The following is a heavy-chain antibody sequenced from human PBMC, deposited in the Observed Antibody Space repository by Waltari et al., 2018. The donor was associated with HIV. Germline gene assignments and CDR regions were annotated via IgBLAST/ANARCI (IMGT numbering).Heavy chain of an antibody. Sequence: QVQLVQSGAEVTKPGASVKVSCQAAGYTFTDYYIYWVRQAPGQGLEWMGRINLNSGVTNYAQKFQGRVIMTRDTSISTAYMELSRLRSDDTAVYYCARVVNYGDNSVYYGMDVWGQGTTVTVSS. CDR2: INLNSGVT. V-gene: IGHV1-2*06. J-gene: IGHJ6*02. CDR1: GYTFTDYY. D-gene: IGHD4-17*01. CDR3: ARVVNYGDNSVYYGMDV.